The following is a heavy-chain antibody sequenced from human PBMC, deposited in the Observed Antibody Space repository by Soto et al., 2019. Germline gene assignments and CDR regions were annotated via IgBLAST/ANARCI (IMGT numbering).Heavy chain of an antibody. CDR2: IIPILGIA. Sequence: PSVQVSCKASGFTITNSAIQWVRQAPGQGLEWMGRIIPILGIANYAQKFQGRVTITADKSTSTAYMELSSLRSEDTAVYYCARDRVGYIDYWGQGTLVTVSS. V-gene: IGHV1-69*04. CDR1: GFTITNSA. J-gene: IGHJ4*02. CDR3: ARDRVGYIDY. D-gene: IGHD3-16*02.